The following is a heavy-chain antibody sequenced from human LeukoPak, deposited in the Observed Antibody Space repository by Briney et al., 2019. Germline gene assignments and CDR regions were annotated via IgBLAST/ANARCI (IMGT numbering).Heavy chain of an antibody. D-gene: IGHD3-9*01. CDR1: GGSISSYY. V-gene: IGHV4-59*01. J-gene: IGHJ4*02. Sequence: SETLSLTCTVSGGSISSYYWSWIRQPPGKGLEWIGYIYYSGSTNYNPSLKSRVTISVDTSKNQFSLKLSSVTAADTAVYYCARDARYYDILTGYSPWGYFDYWGQGTLVTVSS. CDR2: IYYSGST. CDR3: ARDARYYDILTGYSPWGYFDY.